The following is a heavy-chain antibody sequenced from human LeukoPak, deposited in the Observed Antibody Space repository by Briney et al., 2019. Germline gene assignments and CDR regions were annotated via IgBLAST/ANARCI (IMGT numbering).Heavy chain of an antibody. V-gene: IGHV1-69*13. CDR2: IIPIFGTA. CDR3: AREAPWDYYYGMDA. CDR1: GGTFSSYA. D-gene: IGHD7-27*01. J-gene: IGHJ6*02. Sequence: SVKVSCKASGGTFSSYAISWVRQAPGQGLEWMGGIIPIFGTANYAQKFQGRVTITADESTSTAYMELSSLRSEDTAVYYCAREAPWDYYYGMDAWGQGTTVTVSS.